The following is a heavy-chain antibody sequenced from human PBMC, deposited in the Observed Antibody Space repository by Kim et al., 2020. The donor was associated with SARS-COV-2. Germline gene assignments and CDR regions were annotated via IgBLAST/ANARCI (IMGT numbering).Heavy chain of an antibody. CDR3: AGGSYSSSWNTFGY. J-gene: IGHJ4*02. V-gene: IGHV4-31*02. D-gene: IGHD6-13*01. Sequence: NPALKRRGTLSVDTSKNQFSLKLSSLTAADTAVYYCAGGSYSSSWNTFGYWGQGTLVTVSS.